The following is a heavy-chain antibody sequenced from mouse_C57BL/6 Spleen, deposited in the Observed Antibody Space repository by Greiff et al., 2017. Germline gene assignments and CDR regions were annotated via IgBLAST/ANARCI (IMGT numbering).Heavy chain of an antibody. Sequence: EVMLVESGAELVRPGASVKLSCTASGFNIKDDYMHWVKQRPEQGLEWIGWIDPENGDTEYASKFQGKATITADTSSNTAYLQLSSLTSEDTAVYYCTTGYGNYGVFAYWGQGTLVTVSA. CDR1: GFNIKDDY. CDR2: IDPENGDT. CDR3: TTGYGNYGVFAY. J-gene: IGHJ3*01. D-gene: IGHD2-1*01. V-gene: IGHV14-4*01.